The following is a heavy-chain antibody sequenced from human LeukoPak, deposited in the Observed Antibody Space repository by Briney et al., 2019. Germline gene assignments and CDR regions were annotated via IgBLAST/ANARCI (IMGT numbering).Heavy chain of an antibody. CDR2: INWNGGST. D-gene: IGHD3-10*01. J-gene: IGHJ4*02. V-gene: IGHV3-20*04. CDR1: GFTFDDYG. CDR3: AKTYYGSGSDY. Sequence: GGSLRLSCVASGFTFDDYGMSWVRQAPGKGLEWVSGINWNGGSTGYADSVKGRFTISRDNAKNSLYLQMNSLRAEDTAVYYCAKTYYGSGSDYWGQGTLATVSS.